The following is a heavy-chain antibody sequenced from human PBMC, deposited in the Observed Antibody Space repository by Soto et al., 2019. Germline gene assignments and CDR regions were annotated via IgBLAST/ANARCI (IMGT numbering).Heavy chain of an antibody. V-gene: IGHV3-7*05. D-gene: IGHD2-2*01. CDR1: GFTFSTFW. CDR2: IKQDGSDK. Sequence: GGSLRLSCAASGFTFSTFWMSWVRQAPGKGLEWVATIKQDGSDKYYVDSVKGRFTISRDSTKKSLYLQMNSLRAEDTAVYYCASRYLEYCTSASCSAPYEGWGQGTLVTVSS. J-gene: IGHJ4*02. CDR3: ASRYLEYCTSASCSAPYEG.